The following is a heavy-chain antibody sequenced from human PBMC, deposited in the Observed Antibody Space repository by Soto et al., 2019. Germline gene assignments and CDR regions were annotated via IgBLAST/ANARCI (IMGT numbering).Heavy chain of an antibody. D-gene: IGHD3-22*01. CDR1: GGTFSSYA. J-gene: IGHJ3*02. CDR2: IIPIFGTA. Sequence: ASVKVSCKASGGTFSSYAISWVRQAPGQGLEWMGGIIPIFGTANYAQKFQGRVTITADESTSTAYMELSSLRSEDTAVYYCARDLEYYYDRSGAFDIWGQGTMVTVSS. CDR3: ARDLEYYYDRSGAFDI. V-gene: IGHV1-69*13.